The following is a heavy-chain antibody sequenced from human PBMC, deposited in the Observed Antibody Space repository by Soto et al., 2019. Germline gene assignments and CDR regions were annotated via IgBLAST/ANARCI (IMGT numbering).Heavy chain of an antibody. V-gene: IGHV3-23*01. Sequence: GGSLRLSCTASGFTFSNYAMSWVRQAPDKGLEWVSAISGRGGSTYYADSVKGRFTISRDNSKNTLYLQMNSLRAEDTAVYYCAREQGVEMATAHYFDYWGQGTLVTVSS. CDR2: ISGRGGST. CDR3: AREQGVEMATAHYFDY. CDR1: GFTFSNYA. J-gene: IGHJ4*02. D-gene: IGHD5-18*01.